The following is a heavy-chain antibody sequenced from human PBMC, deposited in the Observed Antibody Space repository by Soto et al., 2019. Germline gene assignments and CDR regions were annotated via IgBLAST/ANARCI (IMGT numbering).Heavy chain of an antibody. CDR1: GFTFSSYA. CDR3: AKDLDSGSYYYFDY. CDR2: ISASGGST. D-gene: IGHD1-26*01. J-gene: IGHJ4*02. V-gene: IGHV3-23*01. Sequence: GGSVRLSCAASGFTFSSYAMSWVRQAPGKGLEWVSAISASGGSTYYADSVKGRFTISRDNSKNTLYLQMNSLRAEDTAVYYCAKDLDSGSYYYFDYWGQGTLVTVSS.